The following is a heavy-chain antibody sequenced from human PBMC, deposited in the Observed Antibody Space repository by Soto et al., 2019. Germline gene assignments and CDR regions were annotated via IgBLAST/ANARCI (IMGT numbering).Heavy chain of an antibody. J-gene: IGHJ5*02. Sequence: SVTCFASACEISSGGYSWSWILPPPGKGVEWIGYLYHRGITYYNPSLKGRVTLSVDPSKNQFSMKLSSVTAADPAASDCPRKWWRNWLEPWGQGALVTFSS. CDR1: ACEISSGGYS. V-gene: IGHV4-30-2*01. CDR2: LYHRGIT. CDR3: PRKWWRNWLEP. D-gene: IGHD2-8*01.